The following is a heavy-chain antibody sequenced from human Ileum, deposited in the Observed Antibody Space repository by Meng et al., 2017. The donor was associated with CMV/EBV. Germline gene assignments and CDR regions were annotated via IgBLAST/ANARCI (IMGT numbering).Heavy chain of an antibody. CDR1: RSYG. J-gene: IGHJ4*02. CDR2: KTREGRKE. CDR3: AKDYIYEEYGYKNSWFDY. Sequence: RSYGIHWERKDRGEGVKGVEKKTREGRKEKEEEEEKRRKTNTRENSKRTVYLQMNSLRGEDTAVYYCAKDYIYEEYGYKNSWFDYWGQGTLVTVSS. D-gene: IGHD5-18*01. V-gene: IGHV3-30*18.